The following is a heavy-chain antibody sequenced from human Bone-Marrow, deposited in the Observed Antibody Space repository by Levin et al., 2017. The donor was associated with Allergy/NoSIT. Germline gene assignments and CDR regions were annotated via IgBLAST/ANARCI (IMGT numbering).Heavy chain of an antibody. V-gene: IGHV4-59*12. J-gene: IGHJ6*02. D-gene: IGHD2/OR15-2a*01. Sequence: SETLSLTCAVSGDSMSGYFWGWVRQPPGKGLEWIGHIFYAGSTTYNPSLESRVTISIDTSRSQFSLRLTSVAAADTAVYYCARVLGQANAWEETYFCYGLDVWGQGTTVTVSS. CDR2: IFYAGST. CDR1: GDSMSGYF. CDR3: ARVLGQANAWEETYFCYGLDV.